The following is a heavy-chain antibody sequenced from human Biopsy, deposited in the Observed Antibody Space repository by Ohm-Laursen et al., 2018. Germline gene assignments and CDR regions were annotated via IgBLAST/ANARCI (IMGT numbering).Heavy chain of an antibody. CDR2: IFKDGNT. V-gene: IGHV4-38-2*01. D-gene: IGHD6-19*01. J-gene: IGHJ4*02. Sequence: SDTLSLTCVVSGYSISSDYRWGWIRKAPGKTLEWLGNIFKDGNTHYNPPLRSRLIISIDTSKNQFSLMMTSVSGADTAVYFCARVGSGWAPFDKWGPGTLVTVSS. CDR1: GYSISSDYR. CDR3: ARVGSGWAPFDK.